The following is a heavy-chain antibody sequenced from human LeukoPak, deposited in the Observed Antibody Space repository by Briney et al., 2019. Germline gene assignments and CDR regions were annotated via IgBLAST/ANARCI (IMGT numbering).Heavy chain of an antibody. CDR3: TTEDGDYYYYMDV. J-gene: IGHJ6*03. V-gene: IGHV3-15*01. CDR2: IKSKTDGGTT. Sequence: GGSLRLSCAASGFTFSNAWMSWVRQAPGKGLEWVGRIKSKTDGGTTDYAAPVKGRFTISRDDSKNTLYLQVNSLKTEDTAVYYCTTEDGDYYYYMDVWGKGTTVTVSS. D-gene: IGHD4-17*01. CDR1: GFTFSNAW.